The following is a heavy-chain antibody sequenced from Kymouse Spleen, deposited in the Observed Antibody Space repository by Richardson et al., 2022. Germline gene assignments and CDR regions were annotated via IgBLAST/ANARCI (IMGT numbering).Heavy chain of an antibody. CDR1: GFTFSSYS. J-gene: IGHJ4*02. CDR2: ISSSSSTI. CDR3: ARESYGSGSYYNFDY. V-gene: IGHV3-48*02. D-gene: IGHD3-10*01. Sequence: EVQLVESGGGLVQPGGSLRLSCAASGFTFSSYSMNWVRQAPGKGLEWVSYISSSSSTIYYADSVKGRFTISRDNAKNSLYLQMNSLRDEDTAVYYCARESYGSGSYYNFDYWGQGTLVTVSS.